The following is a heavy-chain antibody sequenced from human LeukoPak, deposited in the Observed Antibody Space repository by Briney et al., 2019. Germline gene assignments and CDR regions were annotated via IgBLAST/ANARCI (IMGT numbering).Heavy chain of an antibody. V-gene: IGHV1-2*02. D-gene: IGHD3-22*01. J-gene: IGHJ4*02. CDR3: ARERGYYYDNEG. CDR2: INPNNGDT. Sequence: ASVKVSCKASGYTFTGYYMHWVRQAPGQGLEWMGWINPNNGDTRYAQKFQGRVTMTRDTSISTVHMELSRLTSDDTAVYSCARERGYYYDNEGWGQGTLVTVSS. CDR1: GYTFTGYY.